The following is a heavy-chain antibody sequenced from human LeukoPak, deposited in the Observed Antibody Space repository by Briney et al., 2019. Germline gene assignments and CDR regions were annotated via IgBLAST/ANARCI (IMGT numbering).Heavy chain of an antibody. CDR3: ARGPSWQQLVTLVSGYYYMDV. CDR1: GYTFTGYY. CDR2: INPNSGGT. D-gene: IGHD6-13*01. V-gene: IGHV1-2*02. J-gene: IGHJ6*03. Sequence: ASVKVSCKASGYTFTGYYLHWVRQAPGQGLEWMGWINPNSGGTNYVQKFQGRVTVTRDTSISTAYMELSRLRSDDTAVYYCARGPSWQQLVTLVSGYYYMDVWGKGTTVTVSS.